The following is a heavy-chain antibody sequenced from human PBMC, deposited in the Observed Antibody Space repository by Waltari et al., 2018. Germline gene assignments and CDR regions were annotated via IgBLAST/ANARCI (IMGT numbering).Heavy chain of an antibody. D-gene: IGHD3-3*01. CDR2: ISYRGRT. CDR3: AARFQGSSSYYRRQSLLLDV. J-gene: IGHJ6*04. CDR1: GGSISTTSTYY. V-gene: IGHV4-39*01. Sequence: QLQLQGSGPGLVKPSETLSLTCTVSGGSISTTSTYYWGWIRQPPGKGLEWIGSISYRGRTTYNPPLKGRVTISVDTANNQFSLKLSSVSAADTAVDYWAARFQGSSSYYRRQSLLLDVGGEGTTVTVSS.